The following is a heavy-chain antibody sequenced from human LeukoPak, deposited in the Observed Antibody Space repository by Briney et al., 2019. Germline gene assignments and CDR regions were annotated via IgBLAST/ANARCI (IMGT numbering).Heavy chain of an antibody. V-gene: IGHV1-8*01. CDR3: ARGPYSRDAFDI. CDR1: GYTFTSYD. CDR2: MNPNSGNT. Sequence: APVKVSCKASGYTFTSYDINWVRQATGQGLEWMGWMNPNSGNTGYAQKFQGRVTMTRNTSISTAYMELSSLRSEDTAVYYCARGPYSRDAFDIWGQGTMVTVSS. J-gene: IGHJ3*02. D-gene: IGHD2-15*01.